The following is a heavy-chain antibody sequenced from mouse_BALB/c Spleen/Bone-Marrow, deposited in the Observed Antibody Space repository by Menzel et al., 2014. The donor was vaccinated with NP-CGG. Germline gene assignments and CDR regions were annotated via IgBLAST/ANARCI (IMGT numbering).Heavy chain of an antibody. CDR2: ISSGSSTI. CDR3: ARGDLLRGFAY. CDR1: GFTFSSFG. J-gene: IGHJ3*01. Sequence: EVMLVESGGGLVQPGGSRKLSCAASGFTFSSFGMHWVRQAPEKGLEWVAYISSGSSTIYYVDTVKGRFTISRDNPKNTLFLQMTSLRSEDTAMYYCARGDLLRGFAYWGQGTLVTVSA. D-gene: IGHD1-1*01. V-gene: IGHV5-17*02.